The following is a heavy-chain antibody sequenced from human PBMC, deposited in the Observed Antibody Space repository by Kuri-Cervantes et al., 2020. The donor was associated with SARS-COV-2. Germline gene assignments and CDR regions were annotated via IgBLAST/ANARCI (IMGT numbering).Heavy chain of an antibody. V-gene: IGHV3-23*01. CDR1: GFTFSSYA. CDR2: ISGSGGST. J-gene: IGHJ6*02. CDR3: ARDYPYCSSTSCFDYGMDV. D-gene: IGHD2-2*01. Sequence: GESLKISCAASGFTFSSYAMSWVRQAPGKGLEWVSAISGSGGSTYYADSVKGRFTISRDNAKNSLYLQMNSLRDEDTAVYYCARDYPYCSSTSCFDYGMDVCGQGTTVVASS.